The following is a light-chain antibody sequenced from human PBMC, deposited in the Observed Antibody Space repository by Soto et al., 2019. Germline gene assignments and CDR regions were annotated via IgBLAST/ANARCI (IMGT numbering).Light chain of an antibody. V-gene: IGKV1-39*01. CDR2: SAS. CDR3: QQTFRTPHT. J-gene: IGKJ2*01. CDR1: QTISNY. Sequence: DIRMTQSPASLSASVGDRVTITCRASQTISNYLNWYQQKPGAAPKLLIYSASTLQSGVPSRFSGSGFGTDYTLTISSLQPADFAVYYCQQTFRTPHTFGQGTKVDTK.